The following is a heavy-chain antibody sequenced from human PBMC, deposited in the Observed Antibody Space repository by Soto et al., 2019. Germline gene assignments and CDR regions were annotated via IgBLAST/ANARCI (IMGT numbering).Heavy chain of an antibody. D-gene: IGHD3-3*01. J-gene: IGHJ5*02. Sequence: QITLKESGRTLVKPTQTLTLTCTFSGFSLTTRGVGVGWIRQPPGKALEWLALIYLDDDKRYSPSLRSRLTITKDTTKNPVVLTMSNVDPVDTGTYYCTHGSGFSWGQGTLVTVSS. CDR2: IYLDDDK. CDR1: GFSLTTRGVG. CDR3: THGSGFS. V-gene: IGHV2-5*02.